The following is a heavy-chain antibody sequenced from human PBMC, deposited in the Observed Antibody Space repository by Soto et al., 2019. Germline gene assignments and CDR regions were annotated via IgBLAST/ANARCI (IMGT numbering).Heavy chain of an antibody. Sequence: SETLSLTWAVYGGSFSCYIWSWSRQPPGKGLEWIGEINDSGSTNYNPSLKSRVTISLDTSKNQFSLKLSSVTAADTALYYCARRGPRDTITIFGVVKSWFDPWGQGTLVTVSS. CDR1: GGSFSCYI. CDR2: INDSGST. J-gene: IGHJ5*02. CDR3: ARRGPRDTITIFGVVKSWFDP. D-gene: IGHD3-3*01. V-gene: IGHV4-34*01.